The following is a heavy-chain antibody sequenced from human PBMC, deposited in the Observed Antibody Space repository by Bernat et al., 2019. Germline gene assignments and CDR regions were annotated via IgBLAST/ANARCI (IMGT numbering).Heavy chain of an antibody. CDR3: AKAGDFWSGYYI. V-gene: IGHV3-23*04. CDR2: ISGSGGST. CDR1: GFTFSSYG. J-gene: IGHJ4*02. Sequence: VQLVESGGGVVQPGRSLRLSCAASGFTFSSYGMHWVRQAPGKGLEWVSAISGSGGSTYYADSVKGRFTISRDNSKNTLYLQMNSLRAEDTAVYYCAKAGDFWSGYYIWGQGTLVTVSS. D-gene: IGHD3-3*01.